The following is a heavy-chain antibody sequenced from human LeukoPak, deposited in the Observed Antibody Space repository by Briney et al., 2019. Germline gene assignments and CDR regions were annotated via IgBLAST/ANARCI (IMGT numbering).Heavy chain of an antibody. Sequence: GASVKVSCKASGYTFTGYYMHWVRQAPGQGLEWMGWINPNSGGTNYAQKFQGRVTMTRDTSISTAYMELSRLRSDDTAVYYCARGGRSSWYPRYFDYWRQGTLVTVSS. D-gene: IGHD6-13*01. V-gene: IGHV1-2*02. CDR3: ARGGRSSWYPRYFDY. CDR1: GYTFTGYY. CDR2: INPNSGGT. J-gene: IGHJ4*02.